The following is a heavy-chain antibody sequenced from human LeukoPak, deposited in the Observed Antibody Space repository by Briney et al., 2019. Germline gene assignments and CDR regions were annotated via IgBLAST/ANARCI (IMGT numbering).Heavy chain of an antibody. J-gene: IGHJ4*02. CDR3: ARLRRDGKYYFDY. V-gene: IGHV4-34*01. CDR2: INHSGST. D-gene: IGHD5-24*01. Sequence: NASETLSLTCAVYGGSFSGYYWSWIRQPPGKGLEWIGEINHSGSTNYNPSLKSRVTISVDTSKNQFSLKLSSVTAADTAVYYCARLRRDGKYYFDYWGQGTLVTVSS. CDR1: GGSFSGYY.